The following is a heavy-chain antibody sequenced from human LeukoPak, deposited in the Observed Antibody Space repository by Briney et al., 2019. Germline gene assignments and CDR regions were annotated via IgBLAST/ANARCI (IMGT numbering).Heavy chain of an antibody. CDR2: ISSSSSYI. D-gene: IGHD6-19*01. J-gene: IGHJ4*02. CDR1: GFTFSSYE. CDR3: AKDSSGWYGSFDY. V-gene: IGHV3-21*05. Sequence: GGSLRLSCAASGFTFSSYEMNWVRQAPGKGLEWVSYISSSSSYIYYADSVKGRFTISRDNAKNSLYLQMNSLRAEDMALYYCAKDSSGWYGSFDYWGQGTLVTVSS.